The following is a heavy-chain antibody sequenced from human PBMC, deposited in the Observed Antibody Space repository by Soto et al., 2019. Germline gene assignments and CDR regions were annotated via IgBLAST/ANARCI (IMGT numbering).Heavy chain of an antibody. Sequence: ASVKVSCKVSGYTLTELSMHWVRQAPGKGLEWMGGFDPEDGETIYAQKFQGRVTMTEDTSTDTAYMELSSLRSEDTAVYYCATRRTAYYYDSRFDPCGQGTLVTVSS. CDR3: ATRRTAYYYDSRFDP. J-gene: IGHJ5*02. CDR1: GYTLTELS. CDR2: FDPEDGET. D-gene: IGHD3-22*01. V-gene: IGHV1-24*01.